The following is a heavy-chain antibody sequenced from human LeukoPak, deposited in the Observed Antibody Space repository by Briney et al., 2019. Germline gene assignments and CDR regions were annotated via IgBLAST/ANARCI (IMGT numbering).Heavy chain of an antibody. CDR2: IRYDGSNK. J-gene: IGHJ6*03. Sequence: PGGSLRLSCAASGFTFSSYGMHWVRQAPGKGLEWVAFIRYDGSNKYYADSVKGRFTISRDNSKNTLYLQMNSLRAEDTAVYYCARDRPRLRGYSYGYYYYMDVWGKGTTVTVSS. CDR1: GFTFSSYG. CDR3: ARDRPRLRGYSYGYYYYMDV. V-gene: IGHV3-30*02. D-gene: IGHD5-18*01.